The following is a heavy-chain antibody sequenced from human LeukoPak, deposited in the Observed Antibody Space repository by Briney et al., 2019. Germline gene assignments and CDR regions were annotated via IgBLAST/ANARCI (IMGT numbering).Heavy chain of an antibody. V-gene: IGHV4-59*01. J-gene: IGHJ4*02. CDR2: IYYSGST. D-gene: IGHD5-24*01. CDR1: GDSIRSYY. Sequence: KPSETLSLTCTVSGDSIRSYYWSCIRQPPGKGLEWIGYIYYSGSTKYNSSLKSRVTISVDTSKNQFSLKLSSVTAADTAVYYCARGERNGYTSATQRLHWFDYWGQGTLVTVSS. CDR3: ARGERNGYTSATQRLHWFDY.